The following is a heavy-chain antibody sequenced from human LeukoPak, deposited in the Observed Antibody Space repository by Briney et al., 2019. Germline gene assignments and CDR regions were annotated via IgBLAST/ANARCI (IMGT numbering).Heavy chain of an antibody. CDR3: AKDRSLSSNWYGRVDY. D-gene: IGHD6-13*01. Sequence: PGGSLTLSCAASGFSFTSYAMSWVRQAPGKGLEGVSAISGGGGSAYYADSVKGRFTISRDNSKNTLSLQMNSLRAEDTAVYYCAKDRSLSSNWYGRVDYWGQGTLVSFSS. J-gene: IGHJ4*02. V-gene: IGHV3-23*01. CDR2: ISGGGGSA. CDR1: GFSFTSYA.